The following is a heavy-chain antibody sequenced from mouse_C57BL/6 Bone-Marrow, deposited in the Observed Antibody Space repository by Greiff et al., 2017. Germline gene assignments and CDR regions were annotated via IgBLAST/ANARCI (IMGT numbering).Heavy chain of an antibody. V-gene: IGHV10-1*01. Sequence: EVKLQESGGGLVQPKGSLKLSCAASGFSFNTYAMNWVRQAPGKGLEWVARIRSKSNNYATYYADSVKDRFTISRDDSESMLYLQMNNLRTEETAMYYCVRPPYYGSGGFAYWGQGTLVTVSA. CDR3: VRPPYYGSGGFAY. D-gene: IGHD1-1*01. CDR2: IRSKSNNYAT. J-gene: IGHJ3*01. CDR1: GFSFNTYA.